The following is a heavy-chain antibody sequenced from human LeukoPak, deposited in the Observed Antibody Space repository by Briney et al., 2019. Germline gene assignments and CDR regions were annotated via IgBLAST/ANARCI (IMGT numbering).Heavy chain of an antibody. CDR2: IKEDGKKI. J-gene: IGHJ4*02. Sequence: GGSLRLSCAASGFTVSNNYMSWVRQAPGKGLEWVANIKEDGKKIYQVDSLKGRFTISRDNAKNSLFLQMNSLRVEDTAIYYCARGQNWNHDFWGQGTLVTVSS. CDR3: ARGQNWNHDF. CDR1: GFTVSNNY. D-gene: IGHD1-14*01. V-gene: IGHV3-7*01.